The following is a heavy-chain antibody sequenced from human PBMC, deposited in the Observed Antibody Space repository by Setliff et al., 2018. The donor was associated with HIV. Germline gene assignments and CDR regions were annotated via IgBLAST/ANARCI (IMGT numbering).Heavy chain of an antibody. CDR2: IGGSGDST. CDR3: AKLDYYDYSGSWARKVAIDF. V-gene: IGHV3-23*01. J-gene: IGHJ3*01. Sequence: PGGSLRLSCAASGFSFRIYAMSWVRQAPGKGLEWVSTIGGSGDSTYYADSVKGRFTISRDNSKNTLYLQMSSLRAEDTALYYCAKLDYYDYSGSWARKVAIDFWGRGTMVTVSS. D-gene: IGHD3-22*01. CDR1: GFSFRIYA.